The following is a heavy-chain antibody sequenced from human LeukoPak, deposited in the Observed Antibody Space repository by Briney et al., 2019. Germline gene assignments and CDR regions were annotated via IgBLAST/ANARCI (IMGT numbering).Heavy chain of an antibody. Sequence: ASVKVSCKASGGTFSSYAISWVRQAPGQGLEWMGGIIPIFGTANYAQKFQGRVTITADESTSTAYMELSSLRSEDTAVYYCARATVPAAMVGYMDVWGKGTRSPSP. CDR2: IIPIFGTA. V-gene: IGHV1-69*13. D-gene: IGHD2-2*01. CDR1: GGTFSSYA. J-gene: IGHJ6*03. CDR3: ARATVPAAMVGYMDV.